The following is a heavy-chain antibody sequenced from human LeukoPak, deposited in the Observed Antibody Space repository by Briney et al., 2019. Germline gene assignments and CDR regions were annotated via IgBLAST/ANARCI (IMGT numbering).Heavy chain of an antibody. J-gene: IGHJ4*02. V-gene: IGHV3-48*03. Sequence: GGSLRLSCAASGFTFSSYEMNWVRQAPGKGLEWVSYISSSGSTIYYADSVKGRFTISRDNAKNSLYLQMNSLRAEDTAVYYCARDRSTYYGSGSIDYWGQGILVTVSS. D-gene: IGHD3-10*01. CDR2: ISSSGSTI. CDR3: ARDRSTYYGSGSIDY. CDR1: GFTFSSYE.